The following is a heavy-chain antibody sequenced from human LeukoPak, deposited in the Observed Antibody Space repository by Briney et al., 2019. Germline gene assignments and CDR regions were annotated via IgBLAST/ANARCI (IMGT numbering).Heavy chain of an antibody. J-gene: IGHJ5*02. D-gene: IGHD5-18*01. CDR1: GYTLTNYY. V-gene: IGHV1-46*01. Sequence: ASVKVSCKASGYTLTNYYMHWMRQVPGQGLEWVGVINPGTAIANYAQNFQGRVTMTRDKSTSTVYMELSRLRSEDTAIYYCARGASTIQAWFVHWGQGTLVTVSS. CDR3: ARGASTIQAWFVH. CDR2: INPGTAIA.